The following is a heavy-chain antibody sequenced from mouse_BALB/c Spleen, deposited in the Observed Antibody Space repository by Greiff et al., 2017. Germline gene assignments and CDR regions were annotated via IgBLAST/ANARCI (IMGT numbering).Heavy chain of an antibody. CDR3: ARDYYAMDY. Sequence: EVKLMESGGGLVQPGGSLRLSCATSGFTFTDYYMSWVRQPPGKALEWLGFIRNKANGYTTEYSASVKGRFTISRDNSQSILYLQMNTLRAEDSATCYCARDYYAMDYGGQGTSVTVSS. V-gene: IGHV7-3*02. CDR1: GFTFTDYY. CDR2: IRNKANGYTT. J-gene: IGHJ4*01.